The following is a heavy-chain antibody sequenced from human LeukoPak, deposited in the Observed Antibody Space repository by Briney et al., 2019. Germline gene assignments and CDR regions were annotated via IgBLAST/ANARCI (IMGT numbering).Heavy chain of an antibody. CDR1: GFTFSDHD. Sequence: GGSLRLSCAASGFTFSDHDMDWVRQAPGKGLEWVSAISGSGGSTYYADSVKGRFTISRDNSKNTLYLQMNSLRAEDTAVYYCAKAGKYYYEKTHMRSYWYFDLWGQGTLVTVSS. J-gene: IGHJ2*01. CDR3: AKAGKYYYEKTHMRSYWYFDL. D-gene: IGHD3-22*01. CDR2: ISGSGGST. V-gene: IGHV3-23*01.